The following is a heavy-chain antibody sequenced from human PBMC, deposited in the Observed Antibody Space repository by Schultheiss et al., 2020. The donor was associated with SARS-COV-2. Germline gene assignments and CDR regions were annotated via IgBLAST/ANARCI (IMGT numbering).Heavy chain of an antibody. CDR3: AKADSSSWYVGYWYFDL. CDR1: GFTFSSYA. D-gene: IGHD6-13*01. Sequence: GESLKISCAASGFTFSSYAMSWVRQAPGKGLEWVSAISGSGGSTYYADSVKGRFTISRDNSKNTLYLQMNSLRAEDTAVYYCAKADSSSWYVGYWYFDLWGRGTLVTVSS. V-gene: IGHV3-23*01. J-gene: IGHJ2*01. CDR2: ISGSGGST.